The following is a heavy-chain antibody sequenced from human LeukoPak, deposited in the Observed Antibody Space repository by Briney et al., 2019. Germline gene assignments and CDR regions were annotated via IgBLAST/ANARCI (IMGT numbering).Heavy chain of an antibody. Sequence: ASVKVSCKASGYTFTSYGINWVRQAPGQGLEWMGWISAYNGNTNYAQKLQGRVTITADESTSTAYMELSSLRSEDTAVYYCARVSAILYYFDYWGQGTLVTVSS. CDR3: ARVSAILYYFDY. CDR1: GYTFTSYG. CDR2: ISAYNGNT. D-gene: IGHD2-15*01. J-gene: IGHJ4*02. V-gene: IGHV1-18*01.